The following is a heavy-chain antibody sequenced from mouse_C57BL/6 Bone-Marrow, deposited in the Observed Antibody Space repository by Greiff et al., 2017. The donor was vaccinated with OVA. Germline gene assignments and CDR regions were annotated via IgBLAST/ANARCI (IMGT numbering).Heavy chain of an antibody. Sequence: EVQLVESEGGLVQPGSSMKLSCTASGFTFSDYYMAWVRQVPEKGLEWVANINYDGSSTYYLDSLKSRFIISRDNAKNILYLQMSSLKSEDTATYYCARGGDYGSSYRYYYAMDYWGQGTSVTVSS. J-gene: IGHJ4*01. CDR2: INYDGSST. D-gene: IGHD1-1*01. V-gene: IGHV5-16*01. CDR1: GFTFSDYY. CDR3: ARGGDYGSSYRYYYAMDY.